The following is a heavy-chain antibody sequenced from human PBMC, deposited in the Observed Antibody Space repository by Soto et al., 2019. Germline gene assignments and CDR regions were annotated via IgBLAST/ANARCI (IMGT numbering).Heavy chain of an antibody. Sequence: PGGSLRLSCAASGFTFSSYSMNWVRQAPGKGLEWVSSISSSSYIYYADSVKGRFTISRDNAKKSLYLQMNSLRADDTAVYYCARGDYYDSSGPFSDAFDIWGQGTMVTVSS. D-gene: IGHD3-22*01. V-gene: IGHV3-21*01. CDR1: GFTFSSYS. J-gene: IGHJ3*02. CDR3: ARGDYYDSSGPFSDAFDI. CDR2: ISSSSYI.